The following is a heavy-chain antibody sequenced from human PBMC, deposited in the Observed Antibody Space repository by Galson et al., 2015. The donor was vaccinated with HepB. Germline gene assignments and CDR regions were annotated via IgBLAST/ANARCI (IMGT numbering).Heavy chain of an antibody. J-gene: IGHJ6*02. D-gene: IGHD3-22*01. CDR2: INAGNGNT. Sequence: SVKVSCKASGYTFTSYAMRWVRQAPGQRLEWMGWINAGNGNTKYSQKFQGRVTITRDTSASTAYMELSSLRSEDTAVYYCARDRRDYYDSMDVWGQGTTVTVSS. V-gene: IGHV1-3*01. CDR1: GYTFTSYA. CDR3: ARDRRDYYDSMDV.